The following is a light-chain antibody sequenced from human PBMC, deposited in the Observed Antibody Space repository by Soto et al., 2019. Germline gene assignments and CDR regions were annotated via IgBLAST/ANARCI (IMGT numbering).Light chain of an antibody. CDR2: DAS. CDR3: QQRSNWPT. Sequence: EVVLTQSPATLSLSPGDRATLSCRASQSVSSHFAWSQQKSGQAPRLLIYDASKRATGIPARFSGSGSGTDFTLTISSLEPEDFAVYYCQQRSNWPTFGQGTRLEIK. V-gene: IGKV3-11*01. CDR1: QSVSSH. J-gene: IGKJ5*01.